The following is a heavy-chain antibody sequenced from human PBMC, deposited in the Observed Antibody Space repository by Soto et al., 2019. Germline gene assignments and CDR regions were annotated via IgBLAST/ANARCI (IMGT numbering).Heavy chain of an antibody. D-gene: IGHD4-17*01. J-gene: IGHJ4*02. CDR2: ISYDGSNK. V-gene: IGHV3-30*18. CDR1: GFIFSRYG. Sequence: QGQLVESGGGVVQPGTSLRLSCEASGFIFSRYGMHWVRQAPGKGLEWVAVISYDGSNKYYAESVKGRFIISRDKSENTLYLQMNSLRAEDTAVYYCAKTTRATHYYFDYWGQGTLVTVSS. CDR3: AKTTRATHYYFDY.